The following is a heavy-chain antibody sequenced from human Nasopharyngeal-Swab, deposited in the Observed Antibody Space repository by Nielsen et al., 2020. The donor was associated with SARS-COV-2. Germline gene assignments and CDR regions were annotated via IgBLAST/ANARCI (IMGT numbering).Heavy chain of an antibody. CDR3: ARDQAAAGTMCY. CDR1: GFTFSDYY. CDR2: ISSSGSTI. J-gene: IGHJ4*02. D-gene: IGHD6-13*01. Sequence: GESLKISCAASGFTFSDYYMSWIRQAPGKGLEWVSYISSSGSTIYYADSVKGRFTISRDNAKNSLYLQMNSLRAEDTAVYYCARDQAAAGTMCYWGQGTLVTVSS. V-gene: IGHV3-11*01.